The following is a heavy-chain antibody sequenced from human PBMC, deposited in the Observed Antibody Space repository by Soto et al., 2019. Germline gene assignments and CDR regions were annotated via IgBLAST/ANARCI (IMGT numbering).Heavy chain of an antibody. D-gene: IGHD6-13*01. CDR2: ISYDGSNK. J-gene: IGHJ6*02. Sequence: GGSLRLSCAASGFTFSSYAMHWVRQAPGKGLEWVAVISYDGSNKYYADSVKGRFTISRDNSKNTLYLQMNRLRAEDTAVYYCARVSSSSWDVFDLSYYGMDVWGQGTTVTVSS. CDR1: GFTFSSYA. CDR3: ARVSSSSWDVFDLSYYGMDV. V-gene: IGHV3-30-3*01.